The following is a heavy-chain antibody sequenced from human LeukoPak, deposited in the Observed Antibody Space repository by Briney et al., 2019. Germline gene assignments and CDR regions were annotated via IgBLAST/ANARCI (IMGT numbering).Heavy chain of an antibody. V-gene: IGHV3-74*01. D-gene: IGHD2-8*01. CDR2: INSDGSST. CDR1: GFTFSSYW. CDR3: ARGGPQGVFDY. J-gene: IGHJ4*02. Sequence: GGSLRLSCAASGFTFSSYWMHWVRQAPGKGLVWVSRINSDGSSTSYADSVKGRFTISRDNAKNTLYLQMNSLRAEDTAVYYCARGGPQGVFDYWGQGTLVTVSS.